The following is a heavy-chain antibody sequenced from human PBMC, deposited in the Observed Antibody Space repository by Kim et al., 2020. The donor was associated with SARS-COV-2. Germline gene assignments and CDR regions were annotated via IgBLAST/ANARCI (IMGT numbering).Heavy chain of an antibody. CDR2: IYYSGST. D-gene: IGHD4-17*01. J-gene: IGHJ4*02. V-gene: IGHV4-39*07. CDR3: ARVGSTTVTPYDY. Sequence: SETLSLTCTVSGGSISSSSYYWGWIRQPPGKGLEWIGSIYYSGSTYYNPSLKSRVTISVDTSKNQFSLKLSSVTAVDTAVYYCARVGSTTVTPYDYWGQGTLVTVSS. CDR1: GGSISSSSYY.